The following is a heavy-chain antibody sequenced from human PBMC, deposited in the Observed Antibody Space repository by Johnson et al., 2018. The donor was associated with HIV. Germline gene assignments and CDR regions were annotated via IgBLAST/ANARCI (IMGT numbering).Heavy chain of an antibody. CDR3: AKDLFTEREDDVFDV. V-gene: IGHV3-66*01. CDR1: GFTVSSNY. D-gene: IGHD1-26*01. CDR2: FYSGDST. J-gene: IGHJ3*01. Sequence: VQLVESGGGLVQPGGSLRLSCAASGFTVSSNYMSWVRQAPGKGLEWVSTFYSGDSTYYADSVKGRFTISRDNSKNTLYLQMNSLRAEDTAVYYCAKDLFTEREDDVFDVWGQGTMVTVSS.